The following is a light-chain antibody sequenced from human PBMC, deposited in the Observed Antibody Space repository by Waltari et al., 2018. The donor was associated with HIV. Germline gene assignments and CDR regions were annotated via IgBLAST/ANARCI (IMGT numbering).Light chain of an antibody. CDR2: DVT. CDR3: CSYAGSYTLV. CDR1: SSDVGGYKY. Sequence: QSALTQPRSVSGSPGQSVTISCTRTSSDVGGYKYVSWYQQHPPQAPKHMISDVTKPPTGVPDLFSGSKSVNTAALTISGLEAEDEADYYCCSYAGSYTLVFGGGTKLTVL. J-gene: IGLJ3*02. V-gene: IGLV2-11*01.